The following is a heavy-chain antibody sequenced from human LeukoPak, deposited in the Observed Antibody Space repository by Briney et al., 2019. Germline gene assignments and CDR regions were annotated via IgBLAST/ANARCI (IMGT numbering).Heavy chain of an antibody. CDR1: GGSISSYY. Sequence: SETLSLTCTVSGGSISSYYWSWIRQPPGKGLVWIGYAYYSGHTNYNSSLKSRVTMSLDTSKSQFSLRLSSVTAADTAVYFCARHPFATPFDYWGPGTLVTVSS. CDR3: ARHPFATPFDY. D-gene: IGHD2-15*01. CDR2: AYYSGHT. V-gene: IGHV4-59*08. J-gene: IGHJ4*02.